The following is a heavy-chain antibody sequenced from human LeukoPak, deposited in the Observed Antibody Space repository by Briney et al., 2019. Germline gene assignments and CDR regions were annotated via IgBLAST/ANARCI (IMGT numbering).Heavy chain of an antibody. Sequence: PSETLSLTCTVSGYSISSGYYWGWIRQPPGKGLEWIGTIYHSGITYYNPSLNSRVTTSVDTSKNQFSLKLSSVTAADTAVYYCARRNRLDAFDIWGQGTMVTVSS. D-gene: IGHD1-14*01. V-gene: IGHV4-38-2*02. CDR2: IYHSGIT. CDR1: GYSISSGYY. CDR3: ARRNRLDAFDI. J-gene: IGHJ3*02.